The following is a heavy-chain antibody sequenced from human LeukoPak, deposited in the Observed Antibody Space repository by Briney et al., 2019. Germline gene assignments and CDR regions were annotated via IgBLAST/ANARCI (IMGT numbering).Heavy chain of an antibody. J-gene: IGHJ4*02. Sequence: PSETLSLTCTVSGGSISSSSYYWGWIRHPPGKGLEWIGSIYYSGSTYYNPSLKSRVTISVDTSKNQFSLKLSSVTAADTAVYYCARRLMIVDGGGTYYFDYWGQGTLVTVSS. CDR2: IYYSGST. CDR3: ARRLMIVDGGGTYYFDY. V-gene: IGHV4-39*07. CDR1: GGSISSSSYY. D-gene: IGHD3-22*01.